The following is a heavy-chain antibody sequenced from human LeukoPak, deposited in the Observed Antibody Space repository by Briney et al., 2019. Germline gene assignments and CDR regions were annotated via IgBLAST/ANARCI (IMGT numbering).Heavy chain of an antibody. D-gene: IGHD3-22*01. V-gene: IGHV3-21*01. CDR1: GFTFSSYS. CDR2: ISSSSSYI. Sequence: GGSLRLSCAASGFTFSSYSMNWVRQAPGRWLEWVSSISSSSSYIYYADSVKGRFTISRDNAKNSLYLQMNSLRAEDTAVYYCARDSSGYYPDLDYWGQGTLVTVSS. J-gene: IGHJ4*02. CDR3: ARDSSGYYPDLDY.